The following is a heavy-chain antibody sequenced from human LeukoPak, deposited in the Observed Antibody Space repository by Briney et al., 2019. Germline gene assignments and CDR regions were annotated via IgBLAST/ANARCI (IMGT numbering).Heavy chain of an antibody. CDR2: ISYDGSNK. CDR1: GFTFSDHY. V-gene: IGHV3-30-3*01. Sequence: GGSLRLSCAASGFTFSDHYMDWVCQAPGKGLEWVAVISYDGSNKYYADSVKGRFTISRDNSKNTLYLQMNSLRAEDTAVYYCARGSSISSTYYFDYWGQGTLVTVSS. J-gene: IGHJ4*02. D-gene: IGHD2-2*01. CDR3: ARGSSISSTYYFDY.